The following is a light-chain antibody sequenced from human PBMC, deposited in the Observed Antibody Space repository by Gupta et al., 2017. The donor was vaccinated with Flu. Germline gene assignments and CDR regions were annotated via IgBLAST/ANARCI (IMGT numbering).Light chain of an antibody. V-gene: IGLV2-14*03. CDR2: DVS. Sequence: QSALTQPASVSGSPGQSITISCTGTSSDVGGFNYVSWYQQHPGKAPKLMIYDVSNRPSGVSNRFSGSTSGITASLTITGLQAEDEAAYYCSSYRSSSALALAFGGGTKLTVL. CDR1: SSDVGGFNY. CDR3: SSYRSSSALALA. J-gene: IGLJ2*01.